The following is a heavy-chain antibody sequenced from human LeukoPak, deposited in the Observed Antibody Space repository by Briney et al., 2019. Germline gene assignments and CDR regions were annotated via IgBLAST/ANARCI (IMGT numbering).Heavy chain of an antibody. CDR1: GFTFSSYW. V-gene: IGHV3-74*01. CDR2: INSDGSST. D-gene: IGHD3-9*01. Sequence: GGSLRLSCAASGFTFSSYWMHWVRQAPGKGLVWVSRINSDGSSTTYADSVKGRFTISRDNAKNTLYLQMNSLRAEDTAVYYCARAHYDILTGYYSPPDYWGQGTLVTVSS. J-gene: IGHJ4*02. CDR3: ARAHYDILTGYYSPPDY.